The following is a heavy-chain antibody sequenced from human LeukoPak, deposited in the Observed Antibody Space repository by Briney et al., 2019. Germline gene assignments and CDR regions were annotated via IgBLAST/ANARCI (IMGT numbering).Heavy chain of an antibody. V-gene: IGHV1-3*01. CDR2: INAGNGNT. D-gene: IGHD2-8*01. Sequence: ASMKVSCKASGYTFTSYAIHWVRQAPGQRLEWMGWINAGNGNTKYSQKFQGRVTITRDTSASTAYMELSSLRSEDTAVYYCARDGGGYCTNGVCYFFDYWGQGTLVTVSS. CDR1: GYTFTSYA. J-gene: IGHJ4*02. CDR3: ARDGGGYCTNGVCYFFDY.